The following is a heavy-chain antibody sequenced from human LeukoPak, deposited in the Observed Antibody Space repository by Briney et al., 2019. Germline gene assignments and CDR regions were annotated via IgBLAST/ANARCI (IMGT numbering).Heavy chain of an antibody. CDR3: AKDILWFGDGTGAFDI. Sequence: GGSLRLSCAASGFTFSSYGMHWVRQAPGKGLEWVAVISYDGSNKYYADSVKGRFTISRDNSKNTLYLQMNSLRAEDTAVYYCAKDILWFGDGTGAFDIWGQGTMVTVSS. J-gene: IGHJ3*02. CDR1: GFTFSSYG. D-gene: IGHD3-10*01. CDR2: ISYDGSNK. V-gene: IGHV3-30*18.